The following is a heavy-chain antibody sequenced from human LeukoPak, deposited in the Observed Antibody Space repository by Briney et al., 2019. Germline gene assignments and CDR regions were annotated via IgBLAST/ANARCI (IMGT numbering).Heavy chain of an antibody. CDR3: ARHLSGVTGYTYGRGIDY. D-gene: IGHD5-18*01. J-gene: IGHJ4*02. V-gene: IGHV3-7*01. CDR1: GFTFSSYW. Sequence: GGSLRLSCAASGFTFSSYWMSWVRQAPGKGLEWVANIKQDGSEKYYVDSVKGRFTISRDNAKTSLYLQMNSLRAEDTAVYYCARHLSGVTGYTYGRGIDYWDQGTLVTVSS. CDR2: IKQDGSEK.